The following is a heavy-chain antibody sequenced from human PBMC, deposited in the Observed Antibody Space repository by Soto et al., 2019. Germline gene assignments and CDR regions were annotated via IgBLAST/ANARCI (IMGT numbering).Heavy chain of an antibody. CDR3: ARAKLRYCSGGSCYSDYYYGMDV. V-gene: IGHV1-3*01. CDR2: INAGNGNT. Sequence: XSVKVCCKASGYTFTSYAMHWVRQAPGQSLEWMGWINAGNGNTKYSQKFQGRVTITRDTSASTAYMELSSLRSEDTAVYYCARAKLRYCSGGSCYSDYYYGMDVWGQGTTVTVSS. D-gene: IGHD2-15*01. J-gene: IGHJ6*02. CDR1: GYTFTSYA.